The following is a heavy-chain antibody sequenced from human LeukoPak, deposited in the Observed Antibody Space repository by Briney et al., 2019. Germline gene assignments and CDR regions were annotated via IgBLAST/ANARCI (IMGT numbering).Heavy chain of an antibody. J-gene: IGHJ6*03. CDR1: GFTFSNYN. CDR2: ITSSGTYT. Sequence: GGSLRLSCADSGFTFSNYNMNWVRQAPGKAMEWVSSITSSGTYTFYADSVKGRFTISRDNAKNPLYLQMDSLGPEDTAVYYCARDPYSGNYGTYYYYYMDVWGKGTTVTISS. D-gene: IGHD1-26*01. V-gene: IGHV3-21*01. CDR3: ARDPYSGNYGTYYYYYMDV.